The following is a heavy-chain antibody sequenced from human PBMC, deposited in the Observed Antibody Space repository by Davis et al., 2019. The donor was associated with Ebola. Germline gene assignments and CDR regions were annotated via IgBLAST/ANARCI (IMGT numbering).Heavy chain of an antibody. J-gene: IGHJ6*02. V-gene: IGHV4-34*01. D-gene: IGHD3-22*01. Sequence: SETLSLTCAVYGGSFSGYYWSWIRQPPGKGLEWIGEINHSGSTYYNPSLKSRVTISVDTSKNQFSLKLSSVTAADTAVYYCARDYYDSSGYYLGYYYGMDVWGQGTTVTVSS. CDR2: INHSGST. CDR3: ARDYYDSSGYYLGYYYGMDV. CDR1: GGSFSGYY.